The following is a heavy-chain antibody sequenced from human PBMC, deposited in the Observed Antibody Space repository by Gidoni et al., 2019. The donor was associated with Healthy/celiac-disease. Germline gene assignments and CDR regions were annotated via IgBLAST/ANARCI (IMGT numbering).Heavy chain of an antibody. D-gene: IGHD1-26*01. Sequence: QVQLVQSGAEVKKPGASVTVSCQASGYTFTSYYMHWVRQAPGQGLEWMGIINPSGGSTSYAQKFQGRVTMTRDTSTSTVYMELSSLRSEDTAVYYCAREGVGPRGGLFYWGQGTLVTVSS. J-gene: IGHJ4*02. CDR2: INPSGGST. CDR3: AREGVGPRGGLFY. V-gene: IGHV1-46*01. CDR1: GYTFTSYY.